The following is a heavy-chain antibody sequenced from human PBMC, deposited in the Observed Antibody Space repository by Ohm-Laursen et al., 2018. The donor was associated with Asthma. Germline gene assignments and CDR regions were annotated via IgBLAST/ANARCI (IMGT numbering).Heavy chain of an antibody. D-gene: IGHD5-18*01. CDR2: INPDGRET. V-gene: IGHV3-7*03. CDR3: ASGYSWYDY. CDR1: KFTFSNHW. Sequence: SLRLSCTASKFTFSNHWMNWVRQAPGKGLEWVANINPDGRETRHVDSVKGRFTISRDNSKNTLSLQMNSLRAEDTAIYYCASGYSWYDYWGQGILVTVSS. J-gene: IGHJ4*02.